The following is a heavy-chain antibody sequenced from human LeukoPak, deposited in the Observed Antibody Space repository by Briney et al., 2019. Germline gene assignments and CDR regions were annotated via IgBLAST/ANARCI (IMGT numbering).Heavy chain of an antibody. Sequence: GGSLRLSCAASGFTFSSYAMSWVRQAPGKGLECISVITRSGNTYYADSVKGRFTISRDNSKNTLYLQMNSLRAEDTAVYSCAKGAVAPGSGGDYFDYWGQGTLVTVSS. CDR3: AKGAVAPGSGGDYFDY. CDR2: ITRSGNT. V-gene: IGHV3-23*01. D-gene: IGHD3-10*01. CDR1: GFTFSSYA. J-gene: IGHJ4*02.